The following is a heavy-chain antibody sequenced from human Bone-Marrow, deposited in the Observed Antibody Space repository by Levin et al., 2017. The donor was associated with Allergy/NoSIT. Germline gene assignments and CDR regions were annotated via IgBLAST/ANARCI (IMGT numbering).Heavy chain of an antibody. CDR2: IYYSGST. CDR3: AREGYYGSGREDAFDV. V-gene: IGHV4-39*01. D-gene: IGHD3-10*01. Sequence: SETLSLTCTVSGDSISSTSHFWAWIRQPPGTGLEWIGSIYYSGSTEYNPSVQSRVTMSVDTSKGQFSLKLTSVTAADSAVYYCAREGYYGSGREDAFDVWGQGTTVTVSS. J-gene: IGHJ3*01. CDR1: GDSISSTSHF.